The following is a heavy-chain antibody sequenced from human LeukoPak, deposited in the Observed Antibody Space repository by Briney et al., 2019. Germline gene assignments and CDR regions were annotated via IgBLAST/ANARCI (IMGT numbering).Heavy chain of an antibody. J-gene: IGHJ4*02. CDR3: ARHTDYYDSSYIDY. V-gene: IGHV4-59*08. CDR1: GGSISSYY. Sequence: PSETLSLTCTVSGGSISSYYWSWIRQPPGKGLEWIGYIYYSGSTNYNPSLKSRVTISVDTSKNQFSLKLSSVTAADTAVYYCARHTDYYDSSYIDYWGQGTLVTVSS. CDR2: IYYSGST. D-gene: IGHD3-22*01.